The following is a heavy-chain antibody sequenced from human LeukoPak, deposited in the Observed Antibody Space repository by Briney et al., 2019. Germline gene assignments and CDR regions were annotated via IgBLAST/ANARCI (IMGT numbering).Heavy chain of an antibody. J-gene: IGHJ3*01. CDR3: ARGPMARHAFDF. V-gene: IGHV1-46*01. Sequence: ASVKVSCKASGYTFTGYYMHWVRQAPGQGLEWMGIINPSGGSTSYAQKFQGRVTMTRDMSTSTVYMELSSLRSEDTAVYYCARGPMARHAFDFWGRGTKVIVSS. D-gene: IGHD2-8*01. CDR1: GYTFTGYY. CDR2: INPSGGST.